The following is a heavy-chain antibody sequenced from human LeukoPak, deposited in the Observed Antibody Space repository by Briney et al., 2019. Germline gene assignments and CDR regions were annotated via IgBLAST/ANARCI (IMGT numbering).Heavy chain of an antibody. CDR2: ISSSGSTI. CDR3: ARSPYSSSWYIDY. J-gene: IGHJ4*02. Sequence: GGSLRLSRAASGFTFSSYEMNWVRQAPGKGLEWVSYISSSGSTIYYADSVKGRFTISRDNAKNSLYLQMNSLRAEDTAVYYCARSPYSSSWYIDYWGQGTLVTVSS. V-gene: IGHV3-48*03. CDR1: GFTFSSYE. D-gene: IGHD6-13*01.